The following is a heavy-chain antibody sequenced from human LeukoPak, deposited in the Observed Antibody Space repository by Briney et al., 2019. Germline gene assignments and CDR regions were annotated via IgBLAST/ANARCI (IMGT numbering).Heavy chain of an antibody. D-gene: IGHD6-13*01. J-gene: IGHJ5*02. CDR2: IHHSGST. CDR3: ARRKRIAAAGTGWFDP. Sequence: SGTLSLTCAVSGGSISSSNWWSWVRQPPGKGLEWIGEIHHSGSTNYNPSLKSRVTISVDKSKNQFSLKLSSVTAADTAVYYCARRKRIAAAGTGWFDPWGQGTLVTVSS. V-gene: IGHV4-4*02. CDR1: GGSISSSNW.